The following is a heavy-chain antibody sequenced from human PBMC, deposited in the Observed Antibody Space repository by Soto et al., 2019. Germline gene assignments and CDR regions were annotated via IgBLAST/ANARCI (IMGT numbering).Heavy chain of an antibody. V-gene: IGHV1-69*13. Sequence: SVRVSCKASGGTFSNYTINWVRQAPGQGLEWMGGIIPIFGTANYAQKFQGRVTITADESTSTAYMELSSLRSEDTAVYYCARPLGSSPFFDFWGQGTLVTVSS. CDR3: ARPLGSSPFFDF. CDR2: IIPIFGTA. D-gene: IGHD6-6*01. J-gene: IGHJ4*02. CDR1: GGTFSNYT.